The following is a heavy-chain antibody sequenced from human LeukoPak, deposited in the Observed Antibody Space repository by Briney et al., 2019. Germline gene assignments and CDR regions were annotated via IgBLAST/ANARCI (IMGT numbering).Heavy chain of an antibody. CDR3: ARGRGYSGYELGY. D-gene: IGHD5-12*01. CDR2: ISYDGSNK. J-gene: IGHJ4*02. Sequence: GRSLRLSCAASGFTLSSYAMHWVPQAPGKGLGWVPVISYDGSNKYYADSVKRRFTISRDNSKNTLYLQMNSLRAEDTAVYYCARGRGYSGYELGYWGQGTLVTVSS. CDR1: GFTLSSYA. V-gene: IGHV3-30*04.